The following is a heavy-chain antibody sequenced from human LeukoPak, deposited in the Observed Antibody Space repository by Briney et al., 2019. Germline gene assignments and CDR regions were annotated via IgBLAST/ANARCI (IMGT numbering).Heavy chain of an antibody. CDR3: ARSRELLDFDT. J-gene: IGHJ4*02. Sequence: SSVKVSCKTSGYTFSDYTIHWVRQAPGQGLEWMGWINPSSNAANYAQRFEGRVSLTRDTSISTADMVLTSLTSDDTGVYYCARSRELLDFDTWGQGTLVSVSS. CDR2: INPSSNAA. D-gene: IGHD3-10*01. V-gene: IGHV1-2*02. CDR1: GYTFSDYT.